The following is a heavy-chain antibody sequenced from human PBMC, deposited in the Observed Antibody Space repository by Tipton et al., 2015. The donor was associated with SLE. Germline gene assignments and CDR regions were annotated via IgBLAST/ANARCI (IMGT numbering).Heavy chain of an antibody. J-gene: IGHJ3*02. Sequence: TLSLTCIVSGGSISSYYWNWIRQPAGKGLEWIGHIQPSGSTFYNPSLKSRVTMSLDMSKNQLSLKLYSVTAADTAVYYCARDLNWMVHFEEAFDIWGQGKMVTVSS. CDR3: ARDLNWMVHFEEAFDI. D-gene: IGHD3-10*01. CDR2: IQPSGST. V-gene: IGHV4-4*07. CDR1: GGSISSYY.